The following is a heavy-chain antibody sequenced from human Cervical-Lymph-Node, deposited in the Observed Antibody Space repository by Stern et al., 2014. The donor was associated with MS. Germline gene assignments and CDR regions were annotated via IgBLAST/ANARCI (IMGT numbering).Heavy chain of an antibody. CDR2: ISSSGSTI. CDR1: GFIFSDYN. J-gene: IGHJ3*01. CDR3: AKNKRDYGDYLSTDILDV. V-gene: IGHV3-48*01. D-gene: IGHD4-17*01. Sequence: EVQLVESGGGLVQPGGSLRLSCAASGFIFSDYNMNWVRQAPGKGPEWPSFISSSGSTIYYADSVKGRFTISRDNADNSLYLQLSGLRAEDTALYYCAKNKRDYGDYLSTDILDVWGQGTMVTVSS.